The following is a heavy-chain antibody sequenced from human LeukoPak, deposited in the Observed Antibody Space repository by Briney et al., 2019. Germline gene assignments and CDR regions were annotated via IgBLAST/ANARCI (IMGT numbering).Heavy chain of an antibody. CDR1: GITFSSYA. Sequence: PGGSLRLSCVASGITFSSYAMSWVRQAPGKGLEWVSAISGSGGSTYYADSVKGRFTISRDNSKNTLYLQMNSLRAEDTAVYYCAKVDTVTTVLVPFDYWGQGTLVTVSS. V-gene: IGHV3-23*01. CDR2: ISGSGGST. CDR3: AKVDTVTTVLVPFDY. D-gene: IGHD4-17*01. J-gene: IGHJ4*02.